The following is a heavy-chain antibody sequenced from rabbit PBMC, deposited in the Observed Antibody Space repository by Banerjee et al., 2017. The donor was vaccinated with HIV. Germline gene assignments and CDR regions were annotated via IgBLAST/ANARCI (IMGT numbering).Heavy chain of an antibody. D-gene: IGHD1-1*01. J-gene: IGHJ4*01. V-gene: IGHV1S45*01. CDR1: GFSFSSSHY. CDR2: IYTGDSTIT. CDR3: ARGAGGSAYYGYYFVL. Sequence: QEQLVESGGGLVQPEGSLTLTCTASGFSFSSSHYMCWVRQAPGKGLEWIACIYTGDSTITYYETWAKARFPISNTSTTTVTLQMPSPTAADTATYFCARGAGGSAYYGYYFVLWGQGTLVTVS.